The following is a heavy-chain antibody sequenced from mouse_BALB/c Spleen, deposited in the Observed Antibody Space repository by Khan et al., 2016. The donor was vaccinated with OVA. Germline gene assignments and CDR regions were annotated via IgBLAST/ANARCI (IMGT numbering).Heavy chain of an antibody. J-gene: IGHJ2*01. CDR3: ARSVTITTVVATDFDY. CDR2: KSYSGRT. Sequence: EVQLQESGPGLVKPSQSLSLTCTVTGYSITSDYAWNWIRQFPGNKLEWMRYKSYSGRTSYNPSLKSRISITRDTSKNQFFLQLNSVTTEDTATYYCARSVTITTVVATDFDYWGQGTTLTVSS. V-gene: IGHV3-2*02. CDR1: GYSITSDYA. D-gene: IGHD1-1*01.